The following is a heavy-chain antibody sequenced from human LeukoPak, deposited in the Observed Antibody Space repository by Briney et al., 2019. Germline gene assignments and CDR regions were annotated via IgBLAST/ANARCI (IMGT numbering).Heavy chain of an antibody. V-gene: IGHV1-69*05. CDR1: GGTFSSYA. D-gene: IGHD1-26*01. Sequence: SVKVSCKASGGTFSSYAISWVRQAPGQGLEWMGGIIPIFGTANYAQKFQGRVTITTDESTSTAYMELSSLRSEDTAVYYCARNLPGRWEPGSQPFDYWGQGTLVTVSS. CDR2: IIPIFGTA. J-gene: IGHJ4*02. CDR3: ARNLPGRWEPGSQPFDY.